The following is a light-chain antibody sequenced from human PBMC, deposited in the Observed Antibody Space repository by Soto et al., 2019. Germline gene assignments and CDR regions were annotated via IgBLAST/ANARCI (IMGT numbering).Light chain of an antibody. CDR2: GAS. CDR1: QSVSSSY. Sequence: ETVMTQSPGTLSVSLGERATLSCRASQSVSSSYLAWYQQKPGQAPRLLIYGASSRATGIPDRFSGSGSGTDFTLTISRLEPEDFAVYYCQQYGSSPPYTFGQGTRLEIK. J-gene: IGKJ5*01. CDR3: QQYGSSPPYT. V-gene: IGKV3-20*01.